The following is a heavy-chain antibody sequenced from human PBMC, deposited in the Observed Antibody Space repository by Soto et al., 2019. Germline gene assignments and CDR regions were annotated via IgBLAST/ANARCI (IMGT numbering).Heavy chain of an antibody. CDR1: GGTFSNHA. CDR3: ARDDATYCGGDCYRYFYYGMDV. CDR2: IIPMFPTA. J-gene: IGHJ6*02. V-gene: IGHV1-69*01. D-gene: IGHD2-21*02. Sequence: SPLNGSCKASGGTFSNHAISWVRQAPGQGLEWVGGIIPMFPTADYAQRFQGRVTITADDSTTTVYMELSGLRSEDTAMYYCARDDATYCGGDCYRYFYYGMDVCGQGTTVTVSS.